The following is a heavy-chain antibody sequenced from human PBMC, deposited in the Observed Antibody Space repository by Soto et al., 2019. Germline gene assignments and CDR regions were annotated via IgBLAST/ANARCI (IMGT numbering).Heavy chain of an antibody. V-gene: IGHV4-34*01. CDR2: INHSGST. Sequence: SETLSLTCAVYGGSFSGYYWSWIRQPPGKGLEWIGEINHSGSTNYNPSLKSRVTISVDTSKNQFSLKLSSVTAADTAVYYCARATYDILTGYYRWTYWYFDLWGRGTLVTVST. CDR1: GGSFSGYY. CDR3: ARATYDILTGYYRWTYWYFDL. J-gene: IGHJ2*01. D-gene: IGHD3-9*01.